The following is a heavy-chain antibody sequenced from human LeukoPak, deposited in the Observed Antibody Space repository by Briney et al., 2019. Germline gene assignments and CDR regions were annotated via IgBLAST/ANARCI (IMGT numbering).Heavy chain of an antibody. Sequence: SQTPSLTCTVSGGSISSGDYYWSWIRQPPGKGLEWIGYIYYSGSTYYNPSLKSRVTISVDTSKNQFSLKLSSVTAADTAVYYCARAPVDWQFYYGMDVWGQGTTVTVSS. CDR2: IYYSGST. J-gene: IGHJ6*02. CDR1: GGSISSGDYY. CDR3: ARAPVDWQFYYGMDV. D-gene: IGHD5-12*01. V-gene: IGHV4-30-4*01.